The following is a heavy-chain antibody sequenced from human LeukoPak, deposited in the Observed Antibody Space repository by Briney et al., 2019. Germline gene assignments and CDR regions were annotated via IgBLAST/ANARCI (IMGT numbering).Heavy chain of an antibody. CDR3: VRVDSSGYGLHWGLDY. Sequence: GGSLRLSCAASGFTFSSYGMHWVRQAPGKGLEWVAFIRYDGSNKYYADSVKGRFTISRDNAKTSLYLQMNSLRAEDTAVYYCVRVDSSGYGLHWGLDYWGQGTLVTVSS. V-gene: IGHV3-30*02. J-gene: IGHJ4*02. CDR1: GFTFSSYG. CDR2: IRYDGSNK. D-gene: IGHD3-22*01.